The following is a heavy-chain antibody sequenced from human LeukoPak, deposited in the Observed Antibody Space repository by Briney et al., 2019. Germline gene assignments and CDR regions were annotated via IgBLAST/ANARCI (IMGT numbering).Heavy chain of an antibody. CDR2: IYPGDSDT. V-gene: IGHV5-51*01. D-gene: IGHD2-15*01. J-gene: IGHJ4*02. Sequence: PGEALNISCKGSGYSFTSYRIGWVREMRGKGLGWMGIIYPGDSDTRYSPYVQGQVTISADKSISTAYLQRSSLKASDTAMCYCARTGGNHYFDYWGQGTLVTVSS. CDR3: ARTGGNHYFDY. CDR1: GYSFTSYR.